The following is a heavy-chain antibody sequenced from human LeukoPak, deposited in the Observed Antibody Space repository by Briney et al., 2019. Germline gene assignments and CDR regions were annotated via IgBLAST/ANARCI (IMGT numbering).Heavy chain of an antibody. D-gene: IGHD5-18*01. CDR2: INPKSGDS. J-gene: IGHJ4*02. V-gene: IGHV1-2*02. Sequence: GASVKVSCKASGYVFPGYYIYWVRQAPGQGLEWVGWINPKSGDSNYGQRFQGRVIMTRDTSTTTAYMEVSRLASDDTAVYYRTRGSSYGLPHQFWGQGTLVTVSS. CDR3: TRGSSYGLPHQF. CDR1: GYVFPGYY.